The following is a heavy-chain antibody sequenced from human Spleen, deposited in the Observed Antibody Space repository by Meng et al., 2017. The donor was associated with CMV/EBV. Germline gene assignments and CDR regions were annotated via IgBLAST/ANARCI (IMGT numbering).Heavy chain of an antibody. CDR2: INSGGST. Sequence: SETLSLTCTVSGGSVSSSNYIWGWIRQPPGKGLEWIGNINSGGSTSYSPSLKNRVTISLDMSKNQFSLKLSSVTAADTAVYYCASLVGATLTFDYWGQGTLVTVSS. V-gene: IGHV4-39*01. D-gene: IGHD1-26*01. CDR1: GGSVSSSNYI. CDR3: ASLVGATLTFDY. J-gene: IGHJ4*02.